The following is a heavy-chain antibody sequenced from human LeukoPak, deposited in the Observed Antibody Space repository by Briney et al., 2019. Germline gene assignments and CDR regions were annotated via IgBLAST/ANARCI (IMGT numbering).Heavy chain of an antibody. J-gene: IGHJ5*02. CDR1: GYTFIGYY. Sequence: ASVKVSCKASGYTFIGYYMHWVRQAPGQGLEWMGWINPNSGGTNYAQKFQGRVTMTRDTSISTAYMELSRLRSDDTAVYYCARSNRPQPEHAENWFDPWGQGTLVTVSS. V-gene: IGHV1-2*02. D-gene: IGHD1-14*01. CDR2: INPNSGGT. CDR3: ARSNRPQPEHAENWFDP.